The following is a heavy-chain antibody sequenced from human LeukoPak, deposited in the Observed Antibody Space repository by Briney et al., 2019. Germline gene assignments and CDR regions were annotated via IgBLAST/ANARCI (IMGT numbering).Heavy chain of an antibody. V-gene: IGHV3-48*01. Sequence: QSGGSLRLSCAASGFTFSSYSMNWVRQAPGKGLEWVSYISSSSSTIYYADSVKGRFTISRDNAKNSLYLQMNSLRAEDTAVYYRAREGIVVVPAAYYYYYMDVWGKGTTVTVSS. CDR2: ISSSSSTI. D-gene: IGHD2-2*01. CDR3: AREGIVVVPAAYYYYYMDV. CDR1: GFTFSSYS. J-gene: IGHJ6*03.